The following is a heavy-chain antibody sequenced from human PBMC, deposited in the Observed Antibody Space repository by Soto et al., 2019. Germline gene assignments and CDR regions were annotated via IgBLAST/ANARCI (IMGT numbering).Heavy chain of an antibody. Sequence: GGSLRLSCAASGLTFSSYAMSWVRQAPGKGLEWVSAISGSGDSTYSADSVKGRFTISRDNSKNTLYLQMNSLRADDTAVYFCAQDIYDRYGLRFYYYGMDVWGQGTSATVSS. CDR1: GLTFSSYA. CDR3: AQDIYDRYGLRFYYYGMDV. J-gene: IGHJ6*02. D-gene: IGHD5-12*01. V-gene: IGHV3-23*01. CDR2: ISGSGDST.